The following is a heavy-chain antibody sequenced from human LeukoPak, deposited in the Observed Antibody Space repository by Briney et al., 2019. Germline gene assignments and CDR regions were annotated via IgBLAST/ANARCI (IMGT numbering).Heavy chain of an antibody. D-gene: IGHD2-2*01. Sequence: ASVKVSCKASGYTFTDYYVHWVRQAPGQGFEWMGWINPNDGGTNYAQKFQGRVTMTRDTSISTAHMEVSRLRSDDTAVYYCARANFLYCSSSTCLFDYWGQGTLVTVSS. J-gene: IGHJ4*02. CDR3: ARANFLYCSSSTCLFDY. CDR2: INPNDGGT. V-gene: IGHV1-2*02. CDR1: GYTFTDYY.